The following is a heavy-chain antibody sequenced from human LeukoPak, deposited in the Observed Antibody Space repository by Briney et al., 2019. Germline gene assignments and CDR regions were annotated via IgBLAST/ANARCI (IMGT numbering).Heavy chain of an antibody. J-gene: IGHJ3*02. CDR2: YVKSGEIK. V-gene: IGHV3-23*01. CDR1: GFTFSSYV. D-gene: IGHD2-8*01. CDR3: ANDSGSGNGVYDPFDI. Sequence: GGPLRLSCAASGFTFSSYVMNWVPHAPGKGLEWGSSYVKSGEIKFSADSLKGRFTISRDNSKKTLYLQMDSVRGEDTALYIFANDSGSGNGVYDPFDIWGQGTTVTVSS.